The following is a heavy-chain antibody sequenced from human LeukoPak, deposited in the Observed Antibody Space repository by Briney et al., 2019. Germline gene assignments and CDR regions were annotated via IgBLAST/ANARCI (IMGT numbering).Heavy chain of an antibody. CDR3: SRAPWAYGNYVRAFDI. CDR1: GGSFSGYY. CDR2: INHSGST. D-gene: IGHD4-11*01. Sequence: SETLSLTCAVYGGSFSGYYWSWIRQPPGKGLEWIGEINHSGSTNYNPSLKSRVTISVDTSKNHFSLKLTSVTAADTAVYFCSRAPWAYGNYVRAFDIWGQGTMVAVSS. J-gene: IGHJ3*02. V-gene: IGHV4-34*01.